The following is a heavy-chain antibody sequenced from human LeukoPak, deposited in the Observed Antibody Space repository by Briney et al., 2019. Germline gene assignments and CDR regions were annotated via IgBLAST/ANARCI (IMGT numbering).Heavy chain of an antibody. J-gene: IGHJ5*02. CDR1: GGSISSSSYY. V-gene: IGHV4-39*07. Sequence: TSETLSLTCTVSGGSISSSSYYWGWIRQPPGKGLEWIGSIYYSGSTYYNPSLKSRVTISVDTSKNQFSLKLSSVTAADTAVYYCARESVLLWFGELLLRRAWFDPWGQGTLVTVSS. CDR2: IYYSGST. CDR3: ARESVLLWFGELLLRRAWFDP. D-gene: IGHD3-10*01.